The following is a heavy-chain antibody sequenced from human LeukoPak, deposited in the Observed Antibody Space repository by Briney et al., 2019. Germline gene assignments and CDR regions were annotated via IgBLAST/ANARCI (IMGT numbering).Heavy chain of an antibody. CDR3: ARLSGSYYRYYYYMDV. CDR2: INHSGST. V-gene: IGHV4-34*01. J-gene: IGHJ6*03. Sequence: KPSETLSLTCAVYGGSFSGYYWSWIRQPPGKGLEWIGEINHSGSTNYNPSLKSRVTISVDTSKNQFSLKLSSVTAADTAVYYCARLSGSYYRYYYYMDVWGKGTTVTVSS. D-gene: IGHD1-26*01. CDR1: GGSFSGYY.